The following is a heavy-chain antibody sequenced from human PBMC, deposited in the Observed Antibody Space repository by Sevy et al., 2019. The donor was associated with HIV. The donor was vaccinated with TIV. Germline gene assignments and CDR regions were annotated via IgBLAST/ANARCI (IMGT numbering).Heavy chain of an antibody. V-gene: IGHV3-23*01. D-gene: IGHD3-10*01. CDR3: AKDRVSGTYYTGDFDY. Sequence: GGSLRLSCAASGFTFSTYAMTWVRQAPGKGLEWVSVISGSGGSTYYADSVKGRFTIARDNSKNTSYLQMNSLRAEDTAVYYWAKDRVSGTYYTGDFDYWGQGTLVTVSS. CDR2: ISGSGGST. CDR1: GFTFSTYA. J-gene: IGHJ4*02.